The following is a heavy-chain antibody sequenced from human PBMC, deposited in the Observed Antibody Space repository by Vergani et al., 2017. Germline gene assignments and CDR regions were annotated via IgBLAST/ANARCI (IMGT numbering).Heavy chain of an antibody. CDR3: ARDLSAWNYGGNYYYGMDV. Sequence: QVQLVQSGAEVKKPGSSVKVSCKASGGTFSSYAISWVRQAPGQGLEWMGWINPNSGGTNYAQKFQGRVTMTRDTSISTAYMELSRLRSDDTAVYYCARDLSAWNYGGNYYYGMDVWGQGTTVTVSS. D-gene: IGHD1-7*01. J-gene: IGHJ6*02. CDR1: GGTFSSYA. CDR2: INPNSGGT. V-gene: IGHV1-2*02.